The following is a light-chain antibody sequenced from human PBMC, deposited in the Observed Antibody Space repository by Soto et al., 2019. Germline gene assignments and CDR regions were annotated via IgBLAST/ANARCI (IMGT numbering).Light chain of an antibody. CDR3: QQGYSTPIT. Sequence: DIQMTQSPSTLSASVGDRVTITYRASQSISSWLAWYQQKPGKAPMVLIYAASNLQSGVPSRFSGSGSGTDFALTISSLQPEDFATYYCQQGYSTPITFGQGTRLEIK. V-gene: IGKV1-39*01. J-gene: IGKJ5*01. CDR1: QSISSW. CDR2: AAS.